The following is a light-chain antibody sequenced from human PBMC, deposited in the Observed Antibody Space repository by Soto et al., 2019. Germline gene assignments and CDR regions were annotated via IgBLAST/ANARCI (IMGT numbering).Light chain of an antibody. Sequence: IQMTQSPSSLSASVGDRVTITCRASQNISIYLNWYQQKVGKAPNLLIYTTSTLQSGVPSRISGSGSGTDFTLTISNLQPEDFATYYCQQSYSTPLSFGQGSKVEIK. CDR3: QQSYSTPLS. CDR1: QNISIY. J-gene: IGKJ2*03. CDR2: TTS. V-gene: IGKV1-39*01.